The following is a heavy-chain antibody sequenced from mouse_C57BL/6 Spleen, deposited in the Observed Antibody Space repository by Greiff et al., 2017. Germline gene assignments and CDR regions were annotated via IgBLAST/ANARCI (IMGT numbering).Heavy chain of an antibody. CDR2: IYPGDGDT. Sequence: QVQLQQSGAELVKPGASVKISCKASGYAFSSYWMNWVKQRPGKGLEWIGQIYPGDGDTNYNGKFKGKATLTADKSSSTAYMQLSSLTSEDSAVYFCARSSGYYGYFDVWGTGTTVTVSS. CDR3: ARSSGYYGYFDV. CDR1: GYAFSSYW. D-gene: IGHD2-2*01. V-gene: IGHV1-80*01. J-gene: IGHJ1*03.